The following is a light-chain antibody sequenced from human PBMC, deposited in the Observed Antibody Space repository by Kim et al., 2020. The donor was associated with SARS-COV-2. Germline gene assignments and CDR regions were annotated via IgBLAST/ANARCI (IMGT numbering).Light chain of an antibody. J-gene: IGLJ2*01. CDR3: AAWDDSLNGVV. V-gene: IGLV1-44*01. CDR2: SNN. Sequence: GQRVTITCSGSSSNIGSNTVNWNQQLPGTAPKHLIYSNNQRPSGVPDRFSGSKSGTSASLAISGLQSEDEADYYCAAWDDSLNGVVFGGGTQLTVL. CDR1: SSNIGSNT.